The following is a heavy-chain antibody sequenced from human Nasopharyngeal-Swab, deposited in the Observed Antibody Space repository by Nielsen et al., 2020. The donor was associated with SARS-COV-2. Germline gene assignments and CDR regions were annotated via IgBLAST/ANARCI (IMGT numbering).Heavy chain of an antibody. Sequence: WVRQAPGQGLEGMGWMNPNSGNTGYAQKFQGRVTMTRNTSISTAYMELSSLRSEDTAVYYCARGHRGYSGYDYYYYMDVWGKGTTVTVSS. D-gene: IGHD5-12*01. V-gene: IGHV1-8*01. CDR2: MNPNSGNT. J-gene: IGHJ6*03. CDR3: ARGHRGYSGYDYYYYMDV.